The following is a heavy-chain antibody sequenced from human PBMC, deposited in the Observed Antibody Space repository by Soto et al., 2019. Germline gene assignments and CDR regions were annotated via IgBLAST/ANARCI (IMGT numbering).Heavy chain of an antibody. CDR1: GGSISSGDYY. Sequence: QVQLQESGPGLVKPSQTLSLTCTVSGGSISSGDYYWSWIRQPPGKGLEWIGYIYYSGSTYYNPSLKSRVIISVDTSKNQFSLKLSSVTAADTAVYYCARAVRYFDWLLYADYYYGMDVWGQGTTVTVSS. V-gene: IGHV4-30-4*01. CDR2: IYYSGST. D-gene: IGHD3-9*01. CDR3: ARAVRYFDWLLYADYYYGMDV. J-gene: IGHJ6*02.